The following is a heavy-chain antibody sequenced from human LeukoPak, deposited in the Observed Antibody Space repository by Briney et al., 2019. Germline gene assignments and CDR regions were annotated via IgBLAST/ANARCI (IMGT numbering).Heavy chain of an antibody. CDR1: GFTFSSYA. CDR3: ARAVLYYYYGMDV. V-gene: IGHV3-48*03. Sequence: GGSLRLSCAASGFTFSSYAMNWVRQAPGKGLEWVSYISSSGGTIYYADSVKGRFTISRDNAKNSLYLQMNSLRAEDTAVYYCARAVLYYYYGMDVWGQGTTVTVSS. J-gene: IGHJ6*02. CDR2: ISSSGGTI.